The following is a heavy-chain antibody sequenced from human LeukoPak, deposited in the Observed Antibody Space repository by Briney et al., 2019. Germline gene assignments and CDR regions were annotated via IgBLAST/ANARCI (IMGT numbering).Heavy chain of an antibody. CDR2: ISGSGGST. J-gene: IGHJ3*02. D-gene: IGHD5-12*01. V-gene: IGHV3-23*01. CDR1: GFTFSSYA. Sequence: GGSLRLSCAASGFTFSSYAMSWVRQAPGKGLEWVSAISGSGGSTYYADSVKGRFTISRDNSKNTLYLQMNSLRAEDTAVYYCAVTPRWLHPDHDAFDIWGQGTMVTVPS. CDR3: AVTPRWLHPDHDAFDI.